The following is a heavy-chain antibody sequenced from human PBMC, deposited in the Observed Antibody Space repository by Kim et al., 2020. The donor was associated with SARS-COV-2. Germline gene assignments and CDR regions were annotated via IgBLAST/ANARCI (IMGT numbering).Heavy chain of an antibody. CDR3: AKDLKMGHGSGWYEYYYG. Sequence: GGSLRLSCAASGITFSSYGMHWVRQAPGKGLEWVAVISYDGSNKNYADSVKGRFTISRDNSKNTLYLQMNSLRDEDTAVYYCAKDLKMGHGSGWYEYYYG. D-gene: IGHD6-19*01. CDR2: ISYDGSNK. J-gene: IGHJ6*01. CDR1: GITFSSYG. V-gene: IGHV3-30*18.